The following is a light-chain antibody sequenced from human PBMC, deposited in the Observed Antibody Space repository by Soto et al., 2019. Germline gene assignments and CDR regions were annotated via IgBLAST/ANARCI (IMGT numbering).Light chain of an antibody. CDR2: KVS. CDR1: QSLVHSDGIAY. CDR3: MQGTHWPIT. Sequence: DVVMTQSPLSLPVTLGQPASISCRSNQSLVHSDGIAYFSWFQQRPGRSPRRLIYKVSNRDSGVPARFIGSGLGTDFELKISRVEAEDVGVYSCMQGTHWPITFGQGKRLEIK. V-gene: IGKV2-30*02. J-gene: IGKJ5*01.